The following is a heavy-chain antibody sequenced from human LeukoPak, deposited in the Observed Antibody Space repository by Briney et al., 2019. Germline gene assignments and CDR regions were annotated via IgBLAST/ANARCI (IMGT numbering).Heavy chain of an antibody. D-gene: IGHD1-26*01. CDR3: AREPYSGYYYYGMDV. CDR2: ISGSGGST. Sequence: GGSLRLSCAASGFTFSSHAMSWVRQAPGKGLEWVSAISGSGGSTYYADSVKGRFTIFRDNSKNTLYLQMNSLRVEDTAVYYCAREPYSGYYYYGMDVWGQGTTVTVSS. V-gene: IGHV3-23*01. CDR1: GFTFSSHA. J-gene: IGHJ6*02.